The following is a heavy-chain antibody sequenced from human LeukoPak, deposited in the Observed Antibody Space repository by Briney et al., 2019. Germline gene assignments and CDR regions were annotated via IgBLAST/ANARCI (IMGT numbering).Heavy chain of an antibody. V-gene: IGHV4-31*03. D-gene: IGHD1-26*01. J-gene: IGHJ3*02. CDR3: AREWAHVFDI. CDR1: GGSISSGGYH. Sequence: SETLSLTCTVSGGSISSGGYHWRWIRQHPGKGLEWIGYIYYSGSIYYNPSLKSRVTISIDTSKNQLSLKLSSVTAADTAVYYCAREWAHVFDIWGQGTIVTVSS. CDR2: IYYSGSI.